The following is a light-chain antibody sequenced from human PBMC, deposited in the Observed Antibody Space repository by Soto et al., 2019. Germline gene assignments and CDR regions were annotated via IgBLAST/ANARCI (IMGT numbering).Light chain of an antibody. CDR1: QNINRL. J-gene: IGKJ1*01. Sequence: DIQMSQSPSTLSASIGDRVTITCRASQNINRLLAWYQQKAGKAPKLLIYDASTVEIRLPSRFIGSGSGAEFTVTIRSLHPDDLATYYGHQYEYYWAFGHGTTVQIK. CDR2: DAS. V-gene: IGKV1-5*01. CDR3: HQYEYYWA.